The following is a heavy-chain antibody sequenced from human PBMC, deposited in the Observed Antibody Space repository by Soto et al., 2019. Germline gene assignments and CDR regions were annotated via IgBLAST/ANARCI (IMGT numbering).Heavy chain of an antibody. V-gene: IGHV4-59*01. Sequence: SETLSLTCTVSGGSISSYYWSWIRQPPGKGLEWIGYIYYSGSTNYNPSLKSRVTISVDTSKNQFSLKLSSVTAADTAVYYCARDMGYDFWSGGDYYYYGMDVWRQRTTVTVSS. CDR3: ARDMGYDFWSGGDYYYYGMDV. J-gene: IGHJ6*02. CDR1: GGSISSYY. D-gene: IGHD3-3*01. CDR2: IYYSGST.